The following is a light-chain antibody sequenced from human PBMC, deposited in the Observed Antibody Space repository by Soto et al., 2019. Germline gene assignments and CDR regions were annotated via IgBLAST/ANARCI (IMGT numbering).Light chain of an antibody. CDR1: SSDVGGYNY. V-gene: IGLV2-14*01. CDR3: SSYTCSSTLV. J-gene: IGLJ2*01. Sequence: QSALTQPASVSGSPGQSITISCTGTSSDVGGYNYVSWYQQHPGKAPKLMIYDVSNRPSGVSNRFSGSKSGNTASLTISGPQSEDEADYYCSSYTCSSTLVFGGGTKLAVL. CDR2: DVS.